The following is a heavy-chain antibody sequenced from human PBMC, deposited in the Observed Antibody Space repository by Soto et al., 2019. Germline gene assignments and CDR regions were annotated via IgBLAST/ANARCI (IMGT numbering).Heavy chain of an antibody. CDR2: ISVGGGSI. CDR1: GFTFRDYA. CDR3: VRDHRWAFDI. V-gene: IGHV3-48*02. Sequence: VGSLRLSCIDSGFTFRDYAFNWVRQAPGKGLEWVSYISVGGGSIFYADSVKGRFTISRDDARNSVYLQMNTLRHEDTAVYHCVRDHRWAFDIWGQGTVVTVSS. D-gene: IGHD1-26*01. J-gene: IGHJ3*02.